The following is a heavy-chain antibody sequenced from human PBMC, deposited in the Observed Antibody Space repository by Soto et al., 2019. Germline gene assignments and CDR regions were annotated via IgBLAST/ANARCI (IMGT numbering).Heavy chain of an antibody. CDR1: GYTFTSDG. Sequence: ASVKVSCKVSGYTFTSDGISWVRQAPGQGLEGMGWISAYNGNTNYAQKLKGRVTMTTDTSTSTAYMELRSLRSDDTAGYYCAGEQLPQKGYYGMDVWGQGTTVTVSS. J-gene: IGHJ6*02. V-gene: IGHV1-18*01. CDR3: AGEQLPQKGYYGMDV. CDR2: ISAYNGNT. D-gene: IGHD2-2*01.